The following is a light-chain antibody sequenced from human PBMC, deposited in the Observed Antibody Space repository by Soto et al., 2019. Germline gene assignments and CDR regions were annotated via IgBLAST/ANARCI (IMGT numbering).Light chain of an antibody. Sequence: EIVMTQSPATLSVSPGERASLSCRASQRIVSNLAWYQQKPGQPPRLLIYAASTRATGIPARFSGSGSGTECTLTISSLQSEDFAVYFCQQYNDWPRSFGQGTKVEIK. CDR3: QQYNDWPRS. J-gene: IGKJ1*01. V-gene: IGKV3-15*01. CDR1: QRIVSN. CDR2: AAS.